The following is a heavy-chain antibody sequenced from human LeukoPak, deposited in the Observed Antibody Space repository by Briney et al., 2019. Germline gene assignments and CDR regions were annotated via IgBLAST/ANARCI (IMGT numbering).Heavy chain of an antibody. CDR2: INISSYST. Sequence: GSLRLSCAASGFAFSSYSMNWVRQAPGKGLEWVSYINISSYSTSYAGSVKGRFTISRDEPKKSLYLQMNSLRDEDTAIYYCARDYAWGFDYWGQGTLVTVSS. J-gene: IGHJ4*02. CDR3: ARDYAWGFDY. CDR1: GFAFSSYS. D-gene: IGHD7-27*01. V-gene: IGHV3-48*02.